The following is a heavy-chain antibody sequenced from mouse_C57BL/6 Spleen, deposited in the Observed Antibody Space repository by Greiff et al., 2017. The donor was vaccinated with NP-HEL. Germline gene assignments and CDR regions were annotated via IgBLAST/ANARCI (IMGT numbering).Heavy chain of an antibody. D-gene: IGHD2-5*01. CDR1: GFTFSSYA. V-gene: IGHV5-4*01. J-gene: IGHJ2*01. CDR2: ISDGGSYT. CDR3: ARDRLYYSNYFDY. Sequence: EVNVVESGGGLVKPGGSLKLSCAASGFTFSSYAMSWVRQTPEKRLEWVATISDGGSYTYYPDNVKGRFTISRDNAKNNLYLQMSHLKSEDTAMYYCARDRLYYSNYFDYWGQGTTLTVSS.